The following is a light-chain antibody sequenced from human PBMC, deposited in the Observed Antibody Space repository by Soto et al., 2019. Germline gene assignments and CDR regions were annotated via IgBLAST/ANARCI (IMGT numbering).Light chain of an antibody. J-gene: IGLJ2*01. CDR3: AAWDDSLYGIV. V-gene: IGLV1-44*01. CDR2: RST. Sequence: QSVLTQPPSASGTPGQRVTISCAGSSSNVGSNSVNWYQHFPGTAPKVLIYRSTQRPSGVPDRFSGSKSGTSASLAISVLQAEDESGYDCAAWDDSLYGIVFGGGTKLTVL. CDR1: SSNVGSNS.